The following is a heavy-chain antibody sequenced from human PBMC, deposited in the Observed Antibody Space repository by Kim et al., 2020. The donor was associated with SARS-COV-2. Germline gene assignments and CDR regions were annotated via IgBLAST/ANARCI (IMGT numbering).Heavy chain of an antibody. D-gene: IGHD5-18*01. CDR2: IKSKTDGGTT. J-gene: IGHJ4*02. V-gene: IGHV3-15*01. CDR1: GFTFSNAW. Sequence: GGSLRLSCAASGFTFSNAWMSWVRQAPGKGLEWVGRIKSKTDGGTTDYAAPAKGRFTISRDDSKNTLYLQMNSLKTEDTAVYYCTTEETDSYGSFDYWGQGTLVTVSS. CDR3: TTEETDSYGSFDY.